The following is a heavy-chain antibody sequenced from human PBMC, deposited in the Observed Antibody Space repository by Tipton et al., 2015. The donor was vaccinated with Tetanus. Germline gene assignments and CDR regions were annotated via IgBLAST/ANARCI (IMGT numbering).Heavy chain of an antibody. CDR3: ARDGVEDYDDAFDI. Sequence: SLRLSCAASGFTFSSYSMNWVRQAPGKGLEWVSSISSSSSYIYYADSVKGRFTISRDNAKNSLYLQMNSLRAEDTAVYYCARDGVEDYDDAFDIWGQGTMVTVSS. J-gene: IGHJ3*02. D-gene: IGHD3-22*01. CDR1: GFTFSSYS. V-gene: IGHV3-21*01. CDR2: ISSSSSYI.